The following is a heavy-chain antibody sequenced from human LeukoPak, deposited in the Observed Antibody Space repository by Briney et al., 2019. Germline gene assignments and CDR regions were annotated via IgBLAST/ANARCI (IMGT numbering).Heavy chain of an antibody. D-gene: IGHD2-2*01. CDR2: IWYDGSKT. CDR3: ARDDCSTTPCYAY. V-gene: IGHV3-33*01. CDR1: GFTFTNYG. J-gene: IGHJ4*02. Sequence: GGSLRLSCTTSGFTFTNYGVNWVRQAPGKGLEWVAAIWYDGSKTSYTDSVKGRFTVSRDISKNTVYLQMNGLKAEDTAVYYCARDDCSTTPCYAYWGQGTLVTVSS.